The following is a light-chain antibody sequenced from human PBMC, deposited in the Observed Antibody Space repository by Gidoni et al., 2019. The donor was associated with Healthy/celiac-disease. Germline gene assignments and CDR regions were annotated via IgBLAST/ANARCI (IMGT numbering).Light chain of an antibody. CDR2: AAS. CDR3: QQYYSYPPWT. CDR1: QGISSY. Sequence: AIRMTQSPSSFSASTGDRVPITFRASQGISSYLAWYQQKPGKAPKLLIYAASTLQSGVPSRFSGSGSGTDFTLTISCLQSEDFATYYCQQYYSYPPWTFXQXTKVEIK. V-gene: IGKV1-8*01. J-gene: IGKJ1*01.